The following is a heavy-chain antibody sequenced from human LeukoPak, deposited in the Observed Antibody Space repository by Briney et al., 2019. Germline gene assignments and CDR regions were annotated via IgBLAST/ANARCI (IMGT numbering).Heavy chain of an antibody. J-gene: IGHJ4*02. CDR1: GFTFSSYA. V-gene: IGHV3-23*01. Sequence: PGGSLRLSCAASGFTFSSYAMTWVRQAPGKGLEWVSAIGPSSGTTYYADSVKGRFTISRNNSKNTLYLQMNSLRAEDTALYYCAKHLTGTKSFDYWGQGTLVTVSS. CDR3: AKHLTGTKSFDY. D-gene: IGHD1-7*01. CDR2: IGPSSGTT.